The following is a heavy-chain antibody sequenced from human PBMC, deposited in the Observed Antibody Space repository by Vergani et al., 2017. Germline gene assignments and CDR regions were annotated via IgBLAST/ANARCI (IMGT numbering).Heavy chain of an antibody. CDR1: GGTFSSYA. CDR3: ARDSGGYHKGVDAFDI. V-gene: IGHV1-69*01. D-gene: IGHD1-26*01. Sequence: QVQLVQSGAEVKKPGSSVKVSCKASGGTFSSYAISWVRQAPGQGLEWMGGIISIFGTANYAQKFQGRVTITADESTSTAYRELSSLRSEDTAVYYCARDSGGYHKGVDAFDIWGQGTMVTVSS. CDR2: IISIFGTA. J-gene: IGHJ3*02.